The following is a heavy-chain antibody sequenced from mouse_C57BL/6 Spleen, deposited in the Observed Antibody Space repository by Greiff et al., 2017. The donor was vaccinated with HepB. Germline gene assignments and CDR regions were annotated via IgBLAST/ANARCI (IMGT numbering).Heavy chain of an antibody. CDR2: INPSTGGT. J-gene: IGHJ2*01. Sequence: EVQLQQSGPELVKPGASVKISCKASGYSFTGYYMNWVKQSPEQSLEWIGEINPSTGGTTYNQKFKAKATLTVDKSSSTAYMQLTSLTSEDSAVYYCAKRFLDYWGQGTTLTVSA. CDR3: AKRFLDY. CDR1: GYSFTGYY. V-gene: IGHV1-42*01.